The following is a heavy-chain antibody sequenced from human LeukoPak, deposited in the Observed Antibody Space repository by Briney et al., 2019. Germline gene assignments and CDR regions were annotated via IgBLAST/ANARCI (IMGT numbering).Heavy chain of an antibody. V-gene: IGHV3-23*01. CDR1: GFTFSVFA. D-gene: IGHD5-24*01. CDR2: ISGSGDST. J-gene: IGHJ4*02. Sequence: GGSLRLSCAASGFTFSVFAMHWVRQAPGKGLEWVSSISGSGDSTYYADSVKGRFTFSRDNSNSMVYLQMTSLRLEDTAVYYCARPSPPGDGYNPSDQWGQGSLVIVSS. CDR3: ARPSPPGDGYNPSDQ.